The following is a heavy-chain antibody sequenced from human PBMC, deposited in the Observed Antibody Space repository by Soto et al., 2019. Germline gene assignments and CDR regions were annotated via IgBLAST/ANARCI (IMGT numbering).Heavy chain of an antibody. D-gene: IGHD2-2*01. V-gene: IGHV1-69*13. Sequence: SVQVSCKASGCTYSRYPIRWLRQAPGQRPDWMGGIIPIFCTANYAQKFHGRVTITADESTSTAYMEVSSVRSEDRAMYYCAGEKGYGSSTSCYHNWFDPWGQGTLVTVSS. CDR2: IIPIFCTA. J-gene: IGHJ5*02. CDR1: GCTYSRYP. CDR3: AGEKGYGSSTSCYHNWFDP.